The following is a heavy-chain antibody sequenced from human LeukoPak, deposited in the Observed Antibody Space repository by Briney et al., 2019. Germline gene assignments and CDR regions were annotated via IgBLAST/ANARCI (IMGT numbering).Heavy chain of an antibody. CDR1: GFTPSSNY. CDR2: ISSGGST. J-gene: IGHJ3*02. CDR3: ARDKLLWFGELLPAAFDI. Sequence: GGSLRLSSAASGFTPSSNYMSWVREAPGKGREGVSVISSGGSTYYADSVKGRFTISRDNSKNTLYLQMNSLRAEDTAVYYCARDKLLWFGELLPAAFDIWGQGTMVTVSS. V-gene: IGHV3-66*01. D-gene: IGHD3-10*01.